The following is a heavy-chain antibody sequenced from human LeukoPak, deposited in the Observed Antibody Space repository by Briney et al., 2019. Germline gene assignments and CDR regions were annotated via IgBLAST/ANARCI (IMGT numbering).Heavy chain of an antibody. J-gene: IGHJ4*02. CDR3: ARDSGSGILD. Sequence: GGSLRLSCAASGFTFSSYEMNWVRQAPGKGLEWASYISSNGSPIFYADSVKGRFTISRDNAKNSLSLLMNSLRAEDTAVYYCARDSGSGILDWGQGTLVTVSS. V-gene: IGHV3-48*03. D-gene: IGHD3-10*01. CDR1: GFTFSSYE. CDR2: ISSNGSPI.